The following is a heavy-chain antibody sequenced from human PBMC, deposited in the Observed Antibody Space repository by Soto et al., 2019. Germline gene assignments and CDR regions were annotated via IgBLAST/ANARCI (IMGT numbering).Heavy chain of an antibody. CDR3: ARDLGADYYDSSGYGY. CDR1: CYSFTSYG. V-gene: IGHV1-18*01. Sequence: ASVKVSWKASCYSFTSYGMSWVRQAPGEGLEWMGGISSYNGNTNYAQKLQGRVTMTTDTSTSTAYMELRSLRSDDTAVYYCARDLGADYYDSSGYGYWGQGTLVTVSS. J-gene: IGHJ4*02. D-gene: IGHD3-22*01. CDR2: ISSYNGNT.